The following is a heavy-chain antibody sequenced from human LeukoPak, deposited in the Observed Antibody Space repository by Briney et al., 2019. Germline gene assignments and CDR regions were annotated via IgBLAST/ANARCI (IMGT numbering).Heavy chain of an antibody. CDR3: SAALDY. CDR1: GFIFSSAW. Sequence: GGSLRLSCAASGFIFSSAWMTWVRQAPGKGLECVVRIKSKTDGGTTDYAAPVKGRFTISRDDSKNTVYLQMNSLKTEDTAVYYCSAALDYWGQGTLVTVSS. J-gene: IGHJ4*02. V-gene: IGHV3-15*01. D-gene: IGHD2-15*01. CDR2: IKSKTDGGTT.